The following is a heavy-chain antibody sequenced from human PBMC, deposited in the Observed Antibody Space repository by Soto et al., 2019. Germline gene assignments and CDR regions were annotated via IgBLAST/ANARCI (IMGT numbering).Heavy chain of an antibody. Sequence: GGSLRLSCAASGFTFSTYGMHWVRQAPGKGLEWVAVISYDGNNKYYADSVKGRFTISRDNSKNTLYLQMSSLRAEDTAVYYCAKSVYNWNDGFFDYWGQGTLVTISS. D-gene: IGHD1-1*01. CDR2: ISYDGNNK. J-gene: IGHJ4*02. V-gene: IGHV3-30*18. CDR3: AKSVYNWNDGFFDY. CDR1: GFTFSTYG.